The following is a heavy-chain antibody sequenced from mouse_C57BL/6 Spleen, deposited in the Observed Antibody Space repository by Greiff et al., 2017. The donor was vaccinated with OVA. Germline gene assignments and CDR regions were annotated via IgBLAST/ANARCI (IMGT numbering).Heavy chain of an antibody. Sequence: VHLVESGPGLVAPSQSLSITCTVSGFSLTSYGVDWVRQSPGKGLEWLGVIWGVGSTNYNSALKSRLSISKDNSKSQVFLKMNSLQTDDTAMYYCASESYYGSGAMDYWGQGTSVTVSS. CDR3: ASESYYGSGAMDY. V-gene: IGHV2-6*01. CDR1: GFSLTSYG. CDR2: IWGVGST. J-gene: IGHJ4*01. D-gene: IGHD1-1*01.